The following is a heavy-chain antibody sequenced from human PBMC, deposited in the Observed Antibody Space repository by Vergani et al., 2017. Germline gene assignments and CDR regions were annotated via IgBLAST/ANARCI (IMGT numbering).Heavy chain of an antibody. CDR1: GGTFSSYA. Sequence: QVQLVQSGAEVKKPGSSVKVSCKASGGTFSSYAISWVRQAPGQGLEWMGGIIPIFGTANYAQKFQGRVTIPADESTSTAYMELSSLRSEDTAVYYCARGMIAAAGEKYWYFDLWGRGTLVTVSS. V-gene: IGHV1-69*01. CDR2: IIPIFGTA. D-gene: IGHD6-13*01. CDR3: ARGMIAAAGEKYWYFDL. J-gene: IGHJ2*01.